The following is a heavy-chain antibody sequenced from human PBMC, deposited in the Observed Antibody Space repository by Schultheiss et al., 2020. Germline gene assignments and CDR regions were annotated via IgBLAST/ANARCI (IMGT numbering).Heavy chain of an antibody. Sequence: SETLSLTCAVSGGSISSSNWWSWVRQPPGKGLEWIGEIYHSGSTNYNPSLKSRVTISVDKSKNQFSLKLSSVTAADTAVYYCATLKWDYYDSSGQSRMDAFDIWGQGTMVTVSS. V-gene: IGHV4-4*02. CDR1: GGSISSSNW. D-gene: IGHD3-22*01. J-gene: IGHJ3*02. CDR2: IYHSGST. CDR3: ATLKWDYYDSSGQSRMDAFDI.